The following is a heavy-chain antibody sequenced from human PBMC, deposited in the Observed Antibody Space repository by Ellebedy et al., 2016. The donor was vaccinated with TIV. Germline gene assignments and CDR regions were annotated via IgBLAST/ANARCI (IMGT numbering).Heavy chain of an antibody. V-gene: IGHV3-7*03. CDR1: GFTFSSYW. J-gene: IGHJ4*02. Sequence: PGGSLRLSCAASGFTFSSYWMSWVRQAQGKGLEWVANIKQDGSEKYYVDSVKGRFTISRDNAKNSLYLQMSSLRAEDTAVYYCAKAVAHDDIDYWGQGTLVTVSS. D-gene: IGHD3-9*01. CDR3: AKAVAHDDIDY. CDR2: IKQDGSEK.